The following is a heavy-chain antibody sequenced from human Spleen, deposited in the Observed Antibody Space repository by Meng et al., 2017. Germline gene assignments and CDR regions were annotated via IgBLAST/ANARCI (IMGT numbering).Heavy chain of an antibody. J-gene: IGHJ4*02. Sequence: GESLKISCAASGFTFSNYAMHWVRQAPGKGLEYVSAISSNGVSTFYADSVKGRFTVSRDNSKNMLFLQMGSLRPEDMAVYYCAKIGRGGSDSSMHYFDYWGQGILVTVSS. CDR1: GFTFSNYA. V-gene: IGHV3-64*02. CDR2: ISSNGVST. CDR3: AKIGRGGSDSSMHYFDY. D-gene: IGHD3-22*01.